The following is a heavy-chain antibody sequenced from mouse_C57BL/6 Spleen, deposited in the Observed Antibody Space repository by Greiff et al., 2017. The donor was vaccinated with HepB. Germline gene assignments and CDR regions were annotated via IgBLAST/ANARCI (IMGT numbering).Heavy chain of an antibody. J-gene: IGHJ4*01. V-gene: IGHV1-19*01. CDR3: AREGGYDYDGPDAMDY. Sequence: DVQLQESGPVLVKPGASVKMSCKASGYTFTDYYMNWVKQSHGKSLEWIGVINPYNGGTSYNQKFKGKATLTVDKSSSTAYMELNSLTSEDSAVYDCAREGGYDYDGPDAMDYWGQGTSVTVSS. D-gene: IGHD2-4*01. CDR1: GYTFTDYY. CDR2: INPYNGGT.